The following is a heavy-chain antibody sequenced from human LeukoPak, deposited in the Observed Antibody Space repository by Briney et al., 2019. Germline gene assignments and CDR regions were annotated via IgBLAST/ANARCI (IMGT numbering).Heavy chain of an antibody. J-gene: IGHJ4*02. D-gene: IGHD4-11*01. CDR3: AKGARFYSNYVNY. Sequence: GGSLRLSCAASGFTFSSYAMSWVRQAPGKGLEWVSCISCNDDTIYYAESVRGRFAISRDNSKNILYLQMNSLRAEETATYYCAKGARFYSNYVNYWGQGTLVTVSS. CDR1: GFTFSSYA. V-gene: IGHV3-23*01. CDR2: ISCNDDTI.